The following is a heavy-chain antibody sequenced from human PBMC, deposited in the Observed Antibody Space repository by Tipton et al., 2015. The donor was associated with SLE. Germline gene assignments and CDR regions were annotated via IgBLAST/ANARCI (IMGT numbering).Heavy chain of an antibody. Sequence: QSGAEVKKSGASVKVSCKASGYTFTGYYMHWVRQAPGQGLEWMGWINPNSGGTNYAQKFQGRVTMTRDTSISTAYMELSRLRSDDTAVYYCARGRWGLVGTDYFDYWGQGTLVTVSS. CDR2: INPNSGGT. CDR3: ARGRWGLVGTDYFDY. CDR1: GYTFTGYY. J-gene: IGHJ4*02. D-gene: IGHD2-21*02. V-gene: IGHV1-2*02.